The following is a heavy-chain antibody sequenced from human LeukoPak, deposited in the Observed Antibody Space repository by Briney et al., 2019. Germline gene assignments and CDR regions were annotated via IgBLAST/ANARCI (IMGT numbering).Heavy chain of an antibody. D-gene: IGHD3-16*01. Sequence: AGGSLRLSCAASGFTFSSYSMNWVRQAPGKGLEWVSSISSSSSYIYYADSVKGRLTISRDNAKNSLYLQMNSLRAGDTAVYYCAVGDEISSDDYWGQGTLVTVSS. J-gene: IGHJ4*02. CDR1: GFTFSSYS. CDR2: ISSSSSYI. V-gene: IGHV3-21*01. CDR3: AVGDEISSDDY.